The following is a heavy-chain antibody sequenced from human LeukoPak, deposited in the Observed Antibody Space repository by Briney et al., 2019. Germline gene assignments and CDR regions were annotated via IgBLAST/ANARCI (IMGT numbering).Heavy chain of an antibody. CDR1: GFTLSSAW. D-gene: IGHD2-2*01. J-gene: IGHJ5*02. V-gene: IGHV3-15*01. CDR3: AKYCISADCYANWFGP. CDR2: SKSKTDGGTT. Sequence: GGSLRLSCAGSGFTLSSAWMTWVRQAPGKGLEWVGLSKSKTDGGTTDYAAPVKGRFTISRDDSKNTLYLQMNSLKTEDTAVYYCAKYCISADCYANWFGPWGQGTLVTVSS.